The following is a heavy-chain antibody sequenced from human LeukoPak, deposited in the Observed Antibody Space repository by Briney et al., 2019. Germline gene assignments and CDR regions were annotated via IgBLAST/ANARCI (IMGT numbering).Heavy chain of an antibody. D-gene: IGHD3-22*01. J-gene: IGHJ4*02. V-gene: IGHV1-18*01. CDR2: ISTYNGHT. CDR3: ARASSGYSTADY. CDR1: GYTFTSYG. Sequence: ASVKVSCKASGYTFTSYGISWLRQAPGQGLEWMGWISTYNGHTNYAQKLQGRVTMTTDTSTSTAYMELRSLRSDDTAVYYCARASSGYSTADYWGQGTLVTVSS.